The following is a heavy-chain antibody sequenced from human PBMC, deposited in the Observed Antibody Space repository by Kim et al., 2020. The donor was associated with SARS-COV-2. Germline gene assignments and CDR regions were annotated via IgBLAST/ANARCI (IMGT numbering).Heavy chain of an antibody. V-gene: IGHV3-11*04. J-gene: IGHJ6*02. CDR3: ARDFSHLGLDV. CDR2: I. Sequence: IHYADSVKGRFTVSRDTAKNSLILQMNSLRVEDTAVYYCARDFSHLGLDVWGQGTTVTVPS.